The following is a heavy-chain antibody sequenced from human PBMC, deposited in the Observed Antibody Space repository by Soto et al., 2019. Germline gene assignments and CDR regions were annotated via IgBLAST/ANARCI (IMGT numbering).Heavy chain of an antibody. CDR2: IYYSGST. CDR1: GGSISSSSYY. Sequence: SETLSLTCTVSGGSISSSSYYRGWIRQPPGKGLEWIGSIYYSGSTYYNPSLKSRVTISVDTSKNQFSLKLSSVTAADTAVYYCARLIWYGYYFDYWGQGTLVTVSS. CDR3: ARLIWYGYYFDY. D-gene: IGHD6-13*01. J-gene: IGHJ4*02. V-gene: IGHV4-39*01.